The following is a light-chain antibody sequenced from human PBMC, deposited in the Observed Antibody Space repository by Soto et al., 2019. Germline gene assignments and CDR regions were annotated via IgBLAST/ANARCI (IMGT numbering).Light chain of an antibody. V-gene: IGLV3-21*02. CDR1: NIGIKS. CDR3: GTWDSSLSAGV. Sequence: SYELTQPPSVSVAPGQTARITCGGNNIGIKSVHWYHQKAGQAPVLVVHDDGDRPSGIPERFSGSNSGNTATLTISRVEAGDEADYYCGTWDSSLSAGVFGGGTKLTVL. CDR2: DDG. J-gene: IGLJ3*02.